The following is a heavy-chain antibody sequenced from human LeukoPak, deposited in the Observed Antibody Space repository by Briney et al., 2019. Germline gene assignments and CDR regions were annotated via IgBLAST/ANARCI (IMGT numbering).Heavy chain of an antibody. CDR3: ARVGWELLGPFDH. CDR2: IYYSGST. V-gene: IGHV4-59*01. D-gene: IGHD1-26*01. Sequence: SSETLSLTCAVYGGSFSGYYWSWIRQPPGKGLEWIGYIYYSGSTNYNPSLKSRVTISVDRSKNQFSLRLRSVIAADTAVYYCARVGWELLGPFDHWGQGTLVTVSS. J-gene: IGHJ4*02. CDR1: GGSFSGYY.